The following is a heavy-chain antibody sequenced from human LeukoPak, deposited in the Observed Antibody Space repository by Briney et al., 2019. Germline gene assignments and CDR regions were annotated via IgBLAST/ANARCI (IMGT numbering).Heavy chain of an antibody. Sequence: PSETLSLTCTVSGGSISSYYWSWIRQPPGKGVEWIGYIYYSGSTNYNPSLKSRVTISVDTSKNQFSLKLSSVTAADTAVYYCARGHPGGYCSGGSCYSRNWFDPWGQGTLVTVSS. V-gene: IGHV4-59*01. CDR3: ARGHPGGYCSGGSCYSRNWFDP. CDR1: GGSISSYY. CDR2: IYYSGST. D-gene: IGHD2-15*01. J-gene: IGHJ5*02.